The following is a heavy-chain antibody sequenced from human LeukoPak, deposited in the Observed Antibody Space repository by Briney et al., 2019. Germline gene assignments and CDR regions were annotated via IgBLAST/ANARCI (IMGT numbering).Heavy chain of an antibody. CDR3: ARHIYYYDSSGYYYGDLGYFDY. D-gene: IGHD3-22*01. J-gene: IGHJ4*02. V-gene: IGHV5-51*01. Sequence: EEPLKISCKCSGYSFTSYWIGWVRQMPGKGLEWMGITYHGDTDTRYSPSFQGQVTISADKSISTAYLQWSSLEASDTAMYYCARHIYYYDSSGYYYGDLGYFDYWGQGTLVSAST. CDR1: GYSFTSYW. CDR2: TYHGDTDT.